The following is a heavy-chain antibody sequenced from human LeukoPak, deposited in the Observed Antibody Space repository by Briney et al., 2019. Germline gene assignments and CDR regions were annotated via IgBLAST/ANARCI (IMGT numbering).Heavy chain of an antibody. CDR1: GGTFSSYA. CDR2: IIPIFGTA. D-gene: IGHD2-8*01. Sequence: SVKVSCKASGGTFSSYAISWVRQAPGQGLEWMGGIIPIFGTANYAQKFQGRVTITTDESTSTAYMELSSLRSEDTAVYYCARGGMGYCTNGVCYTYFDYWGQGTLVTVSS. J-gene: IGHJ4*02. CDR3: ARGGMGYCTNGVCYTYFDY. V-gene: IGHV1-69*05.